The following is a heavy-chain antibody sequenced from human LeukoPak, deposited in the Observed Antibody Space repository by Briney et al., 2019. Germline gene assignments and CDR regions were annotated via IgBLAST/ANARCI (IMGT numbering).Heavy chain of an antibody. CDR3: AMGLRYFDRRFWFDP. J-gene: IGHJ5*02. D-gene: IGHD3-9*01. Sequence: SETLSLTCTVSGGSISSYYWSWIRQPPGKGLEWIGYIYYSGSTNYNPSLKSRVTISVDTSKNQFSLKLSSVTAADTAVYYCAMGLRYFDRRFWFDPWGQGTLVTVSS. CDR2: IYYSGST. V-gene: IGHV4-59*01. CDR1: GGSISSYY.